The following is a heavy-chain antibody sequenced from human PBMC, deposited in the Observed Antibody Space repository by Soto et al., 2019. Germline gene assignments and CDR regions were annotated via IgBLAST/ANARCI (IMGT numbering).Heavy chain of an antibody. CDR2: IDWDDDK. CDR1: GFSLSTSGMC. J-gene: IGHJ4*02. D-gene: IGHD2-15*01. V-gene: IGHV2-70*11. CDR3: ARINRYCSGGSCYFDY. Sequence: SGPTLVNPTPTLTLTCTFSGFSLSTSGMCVSWIRQPPGKALEWLARIDWDDDKYYSTSLKTRLTISKDTSKNQVVLTMTNMDPVDTATYYCARINRYCSGGSCYFDYWGQGTLVTVSS.